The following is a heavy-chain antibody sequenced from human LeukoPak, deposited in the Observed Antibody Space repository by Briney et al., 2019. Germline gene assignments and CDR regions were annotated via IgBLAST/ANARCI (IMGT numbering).Heavy chain of an antibody. CDR3: ARNSVAMDV. CDR1: GDSVSNNIIA. J-gene: IGHJ4*02. D-gene: IGHD5-18*01. V-gene: IGHV6-1*01. Sequence: SQTLSLTCAISGDSVSNNIIAWNWIRWRPSRGLEWLGRTAYRSKWSTDYALSVRGRISINPDTSKNQISLQLNSVTPEDTAVYYCARNSVAMDVWGQGTLVTVSS. CDR2: TAYRSKWST.